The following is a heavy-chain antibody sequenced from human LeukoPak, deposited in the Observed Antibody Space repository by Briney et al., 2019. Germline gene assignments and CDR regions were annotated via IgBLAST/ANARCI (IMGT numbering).Heavy chain of an antibody. CDR2: MYSSGST. J-gene: IGHJ5*02. D-gene: IGHD2-2*01. CDR1: GGAVSSGSDY. Sequence: SQTLSLTCSEAGGAVSSGSDYRSWSRHPAWKGVEWIGRMYSSGSTNYNPSLKSRVTISVDTSKNQFSLKLSSVTAADTAVYYCARDHCSSTSCLRVNWFDPWGQGTLVTVSS. V-gene: IGHV4-61*02. CDR3: ARDHCSSTSCLRVNWFDP.